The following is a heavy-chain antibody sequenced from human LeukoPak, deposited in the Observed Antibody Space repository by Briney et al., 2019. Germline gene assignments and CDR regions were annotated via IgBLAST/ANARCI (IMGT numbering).Heavy chain of an antibody. CDR2: ITSSSSYI. CDR1: GFTFSSYS. J-gene: IGHJ5*02. CDR3: ARTPDSSGYSHWFDP. D-gene: IGHD3-22*01. Sequence: GGSLRLSCAASGFTFSSYSMNWVRQAPGEGLERVSSITSSSSYIYYADSVKGRFTISRDNAKNSLYLQMNSLRAEDTAVYYCARTPDSSGYSHWFDPWGQGTLVTVSS. V-gene: IGHV3-21*01.